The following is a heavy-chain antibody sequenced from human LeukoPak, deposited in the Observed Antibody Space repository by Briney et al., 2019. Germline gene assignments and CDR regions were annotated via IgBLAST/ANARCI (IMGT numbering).Heavy chain of an antibody. Sequence: GGSLRLSCAASGFTFSSYWMSWVRQAPGKGLEWVAYIKKTGSETYYVDSVKGRFTITRDNARNSLFLQMNSLRAEDTAVYYCAKGGSSSVYYGMDVWGQGTTVTVSS. CDR1: GFTFSSYW. J-gene: IGHJ6*02. D-gene: IGHD6-6*01. V-gene: IGHV3-7*01. CDR2: IKKTGSET. CDR3: AKGGSSSVYYGMDV.